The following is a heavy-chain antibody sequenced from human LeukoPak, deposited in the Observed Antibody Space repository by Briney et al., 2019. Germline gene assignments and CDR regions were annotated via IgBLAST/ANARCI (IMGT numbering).Heavy chain of an antibody. D-gene: IGHD6-6*01. J-gene: IGHJ6*03. Sequence: GSSVKVSCKASGGTFSSYAISWVRQAPGQGLEWMGWMNPNSGNTGYAQKFQGRVTMTRDMSTSTVYMELSSLRSEDTAVYYCARVGRPARPVYYYYMDVWGKGTTVTVSS. V-gene: IGHV1-8*02. CDR2: MNPNSGNT. CDR3: ARVGRPARPVYYYYMDV. CDR1: GGTFSSYA.